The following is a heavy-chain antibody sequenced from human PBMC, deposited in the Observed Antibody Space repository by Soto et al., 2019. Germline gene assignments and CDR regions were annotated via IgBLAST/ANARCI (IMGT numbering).Heavy chain of an antibody. CDR1: GFTFSDYY. CDR2: ISSSGSTI. J-gene: IGHJ6*03. Sequence: QVQLVESGGGLVKPGGSLRLSCAASGFTFSDYYMSWIRQAPGKGLEWVSYISSSGSTIYYADSVKGRFTISRDNAKNSLYLQMNSLRAEDTAMYYCARPAIVATNTHYYYYYMDVWGKGTTVTVSS. V-gene: IGHV3-11*01. D-gene: IGHD5-12*01. CDR3: ARPAIVATNTHYYYYYMDV.